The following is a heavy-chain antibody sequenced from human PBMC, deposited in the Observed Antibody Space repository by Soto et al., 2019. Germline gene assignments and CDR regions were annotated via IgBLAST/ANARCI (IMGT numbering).Heavy chain of an antibody. CDR3: ARFDGIAVAGSDY. Sequence: ASVKVSCKASGYTFASYYMHSVRQAPGQGLEWMGIINPSGGSTSYAQKFQGRVTMTRDTSTSTVYMELSSLRSEDTAVYYCARFDGIAVAGSDYWGQGTLVTVSS. J-gene: IGHJ4*02. D-gene: IGHD6-19*01. CDR2: INPSGGST. CDR1: GYTFASYY. V-gene: IGHV1-46*03.